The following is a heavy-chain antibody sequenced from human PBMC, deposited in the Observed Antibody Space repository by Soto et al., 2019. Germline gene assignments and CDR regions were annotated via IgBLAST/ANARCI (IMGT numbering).Heavy chain of an antibody. V-gene: IGHV3-33*01. CDR2: IWYDGSNK. J-gene: IGHJ4*02. CDR3: AREYYDSSGYSQYYFDY. CDR1: GFTFSSYG. Sequence: GGSLRLSCAASGFTFSSYGMHWVRQAPGKGLEWVAVIWYDGSNKYYADSVKGRFTISRDNSKNTLYLQMNSLRAEDTAVYYCAREYYDSSGYSQYYFDYWGQGTLVTVSS. D-gene: IGHD3-22*01.